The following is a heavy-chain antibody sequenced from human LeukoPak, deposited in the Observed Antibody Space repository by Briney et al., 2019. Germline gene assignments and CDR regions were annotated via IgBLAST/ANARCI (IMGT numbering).Heavy chain of an antibody. V-gene: IGHV4-39*07. CDR3: ARADYWGGSGSYDNWFDP. Sequence: PSETLSLTCTVSGGSISSSSYYWGWIRQPPGKGLEWIGSIYYSGSTYYNPSLKSRVTISVDTSKNQFSLKLNSVTAADTAVYYCARADYWGGSGSYDNWFDPWGQGTLVTVSS. J-gene: IGHJ5*02. D-gene: IGHD3-10*01. CDR2: IYYSGST. CDR1: GGSISSSSYY.